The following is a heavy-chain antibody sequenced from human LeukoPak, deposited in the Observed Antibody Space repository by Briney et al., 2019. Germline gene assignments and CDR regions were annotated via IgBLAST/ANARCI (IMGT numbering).Heavy chain of an antibody. CDR1: GDSVSSNSAA. Sequence: SQTPSLTCAISGDSVSSNSAAWSWIRQSPSRGLEWLGRTYYRSKWYSDYAVSVKSRIIINSDTSKNQFSLHLNSVTPEDTAVYYCARESGWFDPWGQGTPVSVSS. V-gene: IGHV6-1*01. CDR3: ARESGWFDP. J-gene: IGHJ5*02. CDR2: TYYRSKWYS.